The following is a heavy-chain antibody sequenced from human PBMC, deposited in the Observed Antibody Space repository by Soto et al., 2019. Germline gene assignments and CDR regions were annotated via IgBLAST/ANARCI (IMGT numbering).Heavy chain of an antibody. V-gene: IGHV6-1*01. Sequence: PSQTLSLTCGVSGDSISGNSAAWNWIRQSPSRGLEWLGRTYYRSKWYNDYAVSVKSRITISPDTSKNQFSLQLNSVTPEDTAIYFCARARIPAAYYYGMDVWGQGTTVTVSS. CDR2: TYYRSKWYN. J-gene: IGHJ6*02. CDR3: ARARIPAAYYYGMDV. D-gene: IGHD2-2*01. CDR1: GDSISGNSAA.